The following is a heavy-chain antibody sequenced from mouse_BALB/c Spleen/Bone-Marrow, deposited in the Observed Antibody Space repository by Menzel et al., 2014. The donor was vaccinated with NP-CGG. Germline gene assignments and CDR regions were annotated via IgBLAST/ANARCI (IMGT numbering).Heavy chain of an antibody. CDR1: GYTFTSYY. Sequence: VQLQQSGAELVKPGASVKLSCKASGYTFTSYYMFWEKQRPGQGLEWIGEINPSNGGTVFNEKFKSKVTLTVDKSSSTAYMQLSGLTSEDSAVYYCTRSAGTGFAYWGQGTLATVSA. D-gene: IGHD3-3*01. CDR2: INPSNGGT. J-gene: IGHJ3*01. CDR3: TRSAGTGFAY. V-gene: IGHV1S81*02.